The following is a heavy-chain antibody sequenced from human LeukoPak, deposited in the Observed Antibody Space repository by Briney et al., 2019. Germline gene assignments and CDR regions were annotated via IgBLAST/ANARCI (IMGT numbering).Heavy chain of an antibody. CDR1: GFTFSSYW. CDR3: ARRMVAHDAFDI. D-gene: IGHD4/OR15-4a*01. V-gene: IGHV3-7*01. J-gene: IGHJ3*02. CDR2: IKQDGSAK. Sequence: PGGSLRLSCAASGFTFSSYWMSWVRQDPGKGQEWVANIKQDGSAKYYVDSVKGRFTISRDNAKNSLYLQMNSLRAEDTAVYYCARRMVAHDAFDIWGQGTMVTVSS.